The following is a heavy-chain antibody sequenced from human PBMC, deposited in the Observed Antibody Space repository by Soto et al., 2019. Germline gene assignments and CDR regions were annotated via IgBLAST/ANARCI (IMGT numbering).Heavy chain of an antibody. Sequence: PSETLSLTCTVSGGSISSYYWSWIRQPPGKGLEWIGYIYYSGSTNYNPSLKSRVTISVDTSKNQFSLKLSSVTAADTAVYYCARLPPRVLRFLEWPDYFDYWGQGTLVTVSS. J-gene: IGHJ4*02. CDR2: IYYSGST. CDR1: GGSISSYY. V-gene: IGHV4-59*08. D-gene: IGHD3-3*01. CDR3: ARLPPRVLRFLEWPDYFDY.